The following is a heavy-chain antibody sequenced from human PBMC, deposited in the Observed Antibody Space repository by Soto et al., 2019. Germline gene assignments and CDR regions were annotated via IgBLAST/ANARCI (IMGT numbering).Heavy chain of an antibody. CDR1: GFTFSSYG. J-gene: IGHJ6*03. CDR2: IWYDGSNK. CDR3: ARLVPDTAMVLSHYYYYMDV. V-gene: IGHV3-33*01. Sequence: GGSLRLSCAASGFTFSSYGMHWVRQAPGKGLEWVAVIWYDGSNKYYADSVKGRFTISRDNSKNTLYLQMNSLRAEDTAVYYCARLVPDTAMVLSHYYYYMDVWGKGTTVTVSS. D-gene: IGHD5-18*01.